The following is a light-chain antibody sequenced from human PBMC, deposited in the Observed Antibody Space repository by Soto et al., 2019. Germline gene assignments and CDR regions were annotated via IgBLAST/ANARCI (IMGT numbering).Light chain of an antibody. CDR1: SSDVGGYHY. CDR3: SSYTSSSTPHWV. J-gene: IGLJ3*02. Sequence: QSALTQPASVSGSPGQSITISCTGTSSDVGGYHYVSWYQQHPGKAPKLMIYDVSNRPLGVSNRFSGSESGNTASLTISGLQAENGTYYYCSSYTSSSTPHWVFGGGTKLTVL. V-gene: IGLV2-14*01. CDR2: DVS.